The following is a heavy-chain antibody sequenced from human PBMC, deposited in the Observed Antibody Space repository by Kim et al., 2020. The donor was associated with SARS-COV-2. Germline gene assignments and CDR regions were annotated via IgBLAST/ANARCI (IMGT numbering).Heavy chain of an antibody. CDR3: ARGWPPNY. J-gene: IGHJ4*02. CDR2: IYYSGST. CDR1: GGSVSSGSYY. Sequence: SETLSLTCTVSGGSVSSGSYYWSWIRQPPGKGLEWIGYIYYSGSTNYNPSLKSRVTISVDTSKNQFSLKLSSVTAADTAVYYCARGWPPNYWGQGTLVTVSS. V-gene: IGHV4-61*01.